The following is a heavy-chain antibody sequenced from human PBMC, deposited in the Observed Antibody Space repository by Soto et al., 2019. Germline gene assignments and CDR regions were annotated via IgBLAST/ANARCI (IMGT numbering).Heavy chain of an antibody. CDR1: GFTVSSNY. V-gene: IGHV3-53*04. Sequence: GGSLRLSCAASGFTVSSNYMSWVRQAPGKGLEWVSVIYSGGSTYYADSVKGRFTISRHNSKNTLYLQMNSLRAEDTAVYYCARRSYGGNSAAFDIWGQGTMVTVSS. D-gene: IGHD1-26*01. J-gene: IGHJ3*02. CDR3: ARRSYGGNSAAFDI. CDR2: IYSGGST.